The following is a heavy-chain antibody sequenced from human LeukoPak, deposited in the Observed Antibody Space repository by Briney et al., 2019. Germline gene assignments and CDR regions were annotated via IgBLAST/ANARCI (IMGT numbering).Heavy chain of an antibody. D-gene: IGHD4/OR15-4a*01. CDR3: ARRAGAYSHPYDY. V-gene: IGHV3-30*02. J-gene: IGHJ4*02. CDR1: GFTFSDYS. Sequence: PGGSLRLSCAASGFTFSDYSMHWVRQAPGKGLNWVAFIRYDGNNKYYADSVKGRFTISRDNSKNTLYLQMNSLRAEDTAVYYCARRAGAYSHPYDYWGQGTLVTVSS. CDR2: IRYDGNNK.